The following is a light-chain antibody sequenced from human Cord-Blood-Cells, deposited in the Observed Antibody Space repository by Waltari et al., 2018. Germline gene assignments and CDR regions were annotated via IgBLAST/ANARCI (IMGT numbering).Light chain of an antibody. CDR2: GGS. J-gene: IGLJ3*02. CDR1: SSDVGGYNL. CDR3: CSYAGSSTWV. V-gene: IGLV2-23*01. Sequence: QSALTQPASVSGSPGQSITISCTGTSSDVGGYNLVSWYQQHPGKAPKLMIYGGSKRPSGFSNRFSGSKSGNTASLTISGLQAEDEADYYCCSYAGSSTWVFGGGTKLTVL.